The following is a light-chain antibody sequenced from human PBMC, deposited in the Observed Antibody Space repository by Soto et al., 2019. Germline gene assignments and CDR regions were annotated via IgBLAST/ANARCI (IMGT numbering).Light chain of an antibody. CDR2: GAS. J-gene: IGKJ5*01. CDR1: QSVSSSY. CDR3: QQYVRSPPIT. Sequence: EIVLTQSPGTLSLSPGERATLSCRASQSVSSSYLAWYQQKPGQAPRLLIYGASSRATGIPDRFSGSGSGTDFTLTISRLEPEDFAVYYCQQYVRSPPITFCYGTRLEI. V-gene: IGKV3-20*01.